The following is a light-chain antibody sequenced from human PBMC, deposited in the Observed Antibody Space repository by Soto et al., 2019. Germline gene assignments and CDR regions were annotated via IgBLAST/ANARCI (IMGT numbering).Light chain of an antibody. J-gene: IGLJ1*01. CDR3: AAWNDALSGFV. Sequence: QSALTQPPSTSRTPGQRVTISCSVSSSDIGSNAVYWYQQLPGTAPKLLIYRNNRRPSGVPDRFSGTKSGTSASLAISGLRSEDEADYYCAAWNDALSGFVFGTGTKVTVL. CDR1: SSDIGSNA. CDR2: RNN. V-gene: IGLV1-47*01.